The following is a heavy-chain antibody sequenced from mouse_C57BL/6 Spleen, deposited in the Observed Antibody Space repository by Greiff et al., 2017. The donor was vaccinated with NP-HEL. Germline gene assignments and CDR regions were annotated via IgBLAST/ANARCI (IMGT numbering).Heavy chain of an antibody. V-gene: IGHV1-18*01. CDR2: INPNNGGT. Sequence: VQLQQSGPELVKPGASVKIPCKASGYTFTDYNMDWVKQSHGKSLEWIGDINPNNGGTIYNQKFKGKATLTVDKSSSTAYMELRSLTSEDTSVYYCARVGYYGSSYVWFAYWGQGTLVTVSA. J-gene: IGHJ3*01. CDR1: GYTFTDYN. CDR3: ARVGYYGSSYVWFAY. D-gene: IGHD1-1*01.